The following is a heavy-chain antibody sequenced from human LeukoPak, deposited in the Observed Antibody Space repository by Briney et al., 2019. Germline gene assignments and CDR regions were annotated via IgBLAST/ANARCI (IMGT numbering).Heavy chain of an antibody. CDR1: GGSISSGGYY. V-gene: IGHV4-31*03. Sequence: SETLSLTCTVSGGSISSGGYYWSWIRQHPGKGLERIGYIYYSGSTYYNPSLKSRVTISVDTSKNQFSLKLSSVTAADTAVYYCARAQGFYDSSGLDYWGQGTLVTVSS. J-gene: IGHJ4*02. D-gene: IGHD3-22*01. CDR2: IYYSGST. CDR3: ARAQGFYDSSGLDY.